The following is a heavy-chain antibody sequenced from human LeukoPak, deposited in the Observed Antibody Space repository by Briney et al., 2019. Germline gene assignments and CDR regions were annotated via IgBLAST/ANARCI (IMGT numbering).Heavy chain of an antibody. CDR3: ARGDCSSTSCYQGGYYYYYYMEV. J-gene: IGHJ6*03. V-gene: IGHV1-69*10. Sequence: WASVKVSCKASGGTFSSYAISWVRQAPGQGLEWMGRIIPILGIANYAQKFQGRVTITADKSTSTAYMELSSLRSEDTAVYYCARGDCSSTSCYQGGYYYYYYMEVWGKGTTVTVSS. CDR1: GGTFSSYA. D-gene: IGHD2-2*01. CDR2: IIPILGIA.